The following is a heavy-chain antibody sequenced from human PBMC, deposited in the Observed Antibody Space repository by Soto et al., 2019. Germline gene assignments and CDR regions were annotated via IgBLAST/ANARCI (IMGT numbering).Heavy chain of an antibody. CDR2: ISYDGSNK. V-gene: IGHV3-30*18. CDR3: AKDRGGYSYGFDY. CDR1: GFTFSSYG. J-gene: IGHJ4*02. Sequence: GSLRLSCAASGFTFSSYGMHWVRQAPGKGLEWVAVISYDGSNKYYADSVKGRFTISRDNSKNTLYLQMNSLRAEDTAVYYCAKDRGGYSYGFDYWGQGTLVTVSS. D-gene: IGHD5-18*01.